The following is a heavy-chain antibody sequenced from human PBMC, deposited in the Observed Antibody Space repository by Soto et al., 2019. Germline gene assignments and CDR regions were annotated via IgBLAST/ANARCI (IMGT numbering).Heavy chain of an antibody. V-gene: IGHV3-23*01. D-gene: IGHD3-10*01. J-gene: IGHJ4*02. CDR1: GCTFNNYA. CDR3: AKGRGGSGSLTPRVDF. Sequence: TGGSLRLSCAASGCTFNNYAMTWVRQAPGKGLEWVSAISGGGDTTSYADSVKGRFTVSRDGSKNTLYLQMSSLRAEDTALYYCAKGRGGSGSLTPRVDFWGQGTLVTVSS. CDR2: ISGGGDTT.